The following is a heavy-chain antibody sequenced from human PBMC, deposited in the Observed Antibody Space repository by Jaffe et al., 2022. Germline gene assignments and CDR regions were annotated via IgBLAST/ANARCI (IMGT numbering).Heavy chain of an antibody. Sequence: QVQLVQSGSELKKPGASVKVSCKASGYTFTNYAMNWVRQAPGQGLEWMGWINTNTGNPTYAQGFTGRFVFSLDTSVSTAYLQISRLKTEDTAVYYCARAQVAAATRSLRNNWFDPWGQGTLVTVSS. CDR1: GYTFTNYA. CDR2: INTNTGNP. D-gene: IGHD2-15*01. J-gene: IGHJ5*02. CDR3: ARAQVAAATRSLRNNWFDP. V-gene: IGHV7-4-1*02.